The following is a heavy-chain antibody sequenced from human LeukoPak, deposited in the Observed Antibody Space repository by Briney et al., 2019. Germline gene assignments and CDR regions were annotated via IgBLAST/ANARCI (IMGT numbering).Heavy chain of an antibody. J-gene: IGHJ5*02. CDR2: IKQDGSEK. CDR1: GFTFSSYW. V-gene: IGHV3-7*01. D-gene: IGHD6-13*01. CDR3: ARDLEVAAADNNWFDP. Sequence: GGSLRLSCAASGFTFSSYWMSWVRQAPGKGLEWVANIKQDGSEKYYVDSGKGRFTISRDNAKNSLYLQMNSLRAEDTAVYYCARDLEVAAADNNWFDPWGQGTLVTVSS.